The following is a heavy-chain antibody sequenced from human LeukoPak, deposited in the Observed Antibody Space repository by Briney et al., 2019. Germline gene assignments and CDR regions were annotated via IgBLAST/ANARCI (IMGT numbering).Heavy chain of an antibody. D-gene: IGHD5-12*01. Sequence: GGPLRLSCAASGFTFSSYSMNWVRPAPGKGLGWVSSLSSSSSYIYYADSVKGRFTISRDNATNSLYLQMNRLRAEDTAVYYCARGIVATIGGDYWGQGTLVTVSS. J-gene: IGHJ4*02. V-gene: IGHV3-21*01. CDR2: LSSSSSYI. CDR1: GFTFSSYS. CDR3: ARGIVATIGGDY.